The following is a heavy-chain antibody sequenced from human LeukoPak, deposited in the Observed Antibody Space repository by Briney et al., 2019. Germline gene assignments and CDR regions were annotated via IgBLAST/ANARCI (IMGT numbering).Heavy chain of an antibody. J-gene: IGHJ4*02. V-gene: IGHV3-11*01. CDR1: DDSISDYY. Sequence: LSLTCTVSDDSISDYYMSWIRQAPGKGLEWVSYISSSGSTIYYADSVKGRFTISRDNAKNSLYLQMNSLRAEDTAVYYCAREGRSSGPFDYWGQGTLVTVSS. CDR2: ISSSGSTI. CDR3: AREGRSSGPFDY. D-gene: IGHD6-19*01.